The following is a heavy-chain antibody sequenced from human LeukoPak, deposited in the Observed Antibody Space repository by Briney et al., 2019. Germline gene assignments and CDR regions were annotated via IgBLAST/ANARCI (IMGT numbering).Heavy chain of an antibody. CDR1: GFTFSNYE. D-gene: IGHD2-15*01. Sequence: SGGSLRLSCAASGFTFSNYEIDWLRQAPGKGLEWVSYINDDGSTIYYADSVKGRFTISRDNAKNSLYLQMNSLRAEDTAVYYCASLWGTTPFGYWGQGTLVTVSS. J-gene: IGHJ4*02. CDR2: INDDGSTI. V-gene: IGHV3-48*03. CDR3: ASLWGTTPFGY.